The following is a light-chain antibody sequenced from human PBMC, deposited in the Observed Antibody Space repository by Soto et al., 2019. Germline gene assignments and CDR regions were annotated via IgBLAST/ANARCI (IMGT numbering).Light chain of an antibody. CDR3: QQSYSAPRA. CDR1: QSISSY. J-gene: IGKJ2*01. CDR2: AAS. V-gene: IGKV1-39*01. Sequence: DIQMTQSPSSLSASVGDTVTITCRASQSISSYLNWYQQKSGKVPKLLIYAASRLQSGVPSRFSGSGSGTDFTLTINSLLPEDFATYYCQQSYSAPRAFGQGTKLEIK.